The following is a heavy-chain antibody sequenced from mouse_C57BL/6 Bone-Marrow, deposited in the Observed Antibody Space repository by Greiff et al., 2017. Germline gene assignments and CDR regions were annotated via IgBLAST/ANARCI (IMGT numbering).Heavy chain of an antibody. V-gene: IGHV1-82*01. Sequence: VQGVESGPELVKPGASVKISCKASGYAFSSSWMNWVKQRPGKGLEWIGRIYPGDGDTNYNGKFKGKATLTADKSSSTAYMQLSSLTSEDSAVYFCARCYGSSKYYYAMDYWGQGTSVTVSS. CDR2: IYPGDGDT. D-gene: IGHD1-1*01. J-gene: IGHJ4*01. CDR3: ARCYGSSKYYYAMDY. CDR1: GYAFSSSW.